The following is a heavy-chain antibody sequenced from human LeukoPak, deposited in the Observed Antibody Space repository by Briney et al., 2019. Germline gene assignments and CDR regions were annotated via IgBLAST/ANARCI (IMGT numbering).Heavy chain of an antibody. D-gene: IGHD3-22*01. V-gene: IGHV3-48*02. CDR1: GFIFSTYG. Sequence: GGSLRLSCAASGFIFSTYGMHWVRQAPGKGLVWVSYISSSGSTIYYADSVKGRFTISRDNAKNSLYLQMNSLRDEDTAVYYCARDRAYYYDSSGYYYFDHWGQGTLVTVSS. CDR3: ARDRAYYYDSSGYYYFDH. CDR2: ISSSGSTI. J-gene: IGHJ4*02.